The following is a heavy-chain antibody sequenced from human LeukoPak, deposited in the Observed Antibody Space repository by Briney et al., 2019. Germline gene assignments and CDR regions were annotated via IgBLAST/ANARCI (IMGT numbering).Heavy chain of an antibody. V-gene: IGHV1-69*13. CDR3: ARDRAVAGPFDY. D-gene: IGHD6-19*01. Sequence: SVKVSCKASGGTFSSYAISWVRQAPGQGLEWMGGIIPIFGTANYAQKFQGRVTITADESTSTAYMELSSLRSEDTAVYYCARDRAVAGPFDYWGQETLVTVSS. J-gene: IGHJ4*02. CDR2: IIPIFGTA. CDR1: GGTFSSYA.